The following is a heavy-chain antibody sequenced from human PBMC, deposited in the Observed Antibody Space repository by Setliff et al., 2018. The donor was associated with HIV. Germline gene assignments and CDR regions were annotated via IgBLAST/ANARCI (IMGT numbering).Heavy chain of an antibody. Sequence: PGGSLRLSCAVSGLRVSDAWLSWVRQAPGKGLGWLARIKSETDGGTADYAAPVKGRFTISRDDSQNTLYLQMNSLKTEDTAVYYCITDRLPGGGTYYTGFLGYWGLGTLVTVSS. CDR1: GLRVSDAW. CDR2: IKSETDGGTA. J-gene: IGHJ4*02. CDR3: ITDRLPGGGTYYTGFLGY. D-gene: IGHD1-26*01. V-gene: IGHV3-15*01.